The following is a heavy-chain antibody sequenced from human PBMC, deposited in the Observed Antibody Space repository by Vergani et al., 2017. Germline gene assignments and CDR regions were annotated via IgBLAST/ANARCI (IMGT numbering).Heavy chain of an antibody. J-gene: IGHJ4*02. CDR3: SRDGGNHFDY. D-gene: IGHD1-14*01. Sequence: QVQLVESGGGVVQPGRSLRLSCAASGFTFSSYGMHWVRQAPGKGLEWVAVIWYDGSNKYYADAVKGRFTISRENSKNTLYLQMNILRAEDTAVYYCSRDGGNHFDYWGQGTLVTVSS. CDR1: GFTFSSYG. V-gene: IGHV3-33*01. CDR2: IWYDGSNK.